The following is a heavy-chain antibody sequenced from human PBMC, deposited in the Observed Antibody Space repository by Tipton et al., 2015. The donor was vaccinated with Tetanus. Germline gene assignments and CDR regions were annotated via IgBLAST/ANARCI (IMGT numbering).Heavy chain of an antibody. V-gene: IGHV4-34*08. D-gene: IGHD1-1*01. Sequence: LRLSCAASGLSFSDYFMGWVRQAPGEGLEWIGEINHSGSTNHNPSLKSRVTLSVDTSKNQFSLKLNSVTAADTAMYHCVTVNFPNYYHYGMDVWGQGTTVTVSS. CDR2: INHSGST. CDR3: VTVNFPNYYHYGMDV. J-gene: IGHJ6*02. CDR1: GLSFSDYF.